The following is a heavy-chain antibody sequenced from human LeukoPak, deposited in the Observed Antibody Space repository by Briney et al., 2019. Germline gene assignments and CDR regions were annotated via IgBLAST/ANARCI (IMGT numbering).Heavy chain of an antibody. Sequence: GGSLRLSCAASGFTFSSYAMSWVRQAPGKGLEWVSAISGSGGSTYYTDSVKGRFTISRDNSKNTLYLQMNSLRAEDTAVYYCAKVGYSYGYEIDYWGQGTLVTVSS. CDR2: ISGSGGST. J-gene: IGHJ4*02. V-gene: IGHV3-23*01. CDR1: GFTFSSYA. D-gene: IGHD5-18*01. CDR3: AKVGYSYGYEIDY.